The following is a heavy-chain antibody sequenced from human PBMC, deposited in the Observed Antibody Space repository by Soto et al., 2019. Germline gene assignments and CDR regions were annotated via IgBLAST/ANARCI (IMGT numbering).Heavy chain of an antibody. CDR3: AKPPYSSSSYYYYGMDV. CDR2: ISGSGGTT. D-gene: IGHD6-6*01. J-gene: IGHJ6*02. Sequence: EVQLLESGGGLVQPGGSLRLSCAASGFTFSSYAMTWVRQAPGKGLEWVSAISGSGGTTYHADSVKGRFTISTDNSKNTLYLQTNSLRAEDAAVYYCAKPPYSSSSYYYYGMDVWGQGTTVTVSS. CDR1: GFTFSSYA. V-gene: IGHV3-23*01.